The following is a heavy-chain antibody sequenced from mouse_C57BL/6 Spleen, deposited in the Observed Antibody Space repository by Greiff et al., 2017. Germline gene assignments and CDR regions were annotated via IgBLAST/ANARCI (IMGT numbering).Heavy chain of an antibody. CDR1: GYAFSSSW. CDR2: IYPGDGDT. D-gene: IGHD1-1*01. V-gene: IGHV1-82*01. Sequence: VQLQQSGPELVKPGASVKISCKASGYAFSSSWMNWVKQRPGKGLEWIGRIYPGDGDTNYYGKFKGKATLTADKTSSTAYMQSSSLTSEDSAVYFCARERDDYGSKGYFDVWGTGTTVTVAS. J-gene: IGHJ1*03. CDR3: ARERDDYGSKGYFDV.